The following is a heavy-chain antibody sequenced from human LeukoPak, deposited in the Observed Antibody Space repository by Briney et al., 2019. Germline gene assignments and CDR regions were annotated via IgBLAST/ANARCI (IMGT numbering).Heavy chain of an antibody. J-gene: IGHJ1*01. Sequence: ASVKVSCKASGYTFTGYYMHWVRQAPGQGLEWMGWINPNSGGTNYAQKFQGRVTMTRDTSISTAYMELSRLRSDDTAVYYCARGNYYDRSGYYPEYFQHWGQGTLVTVSS. CDR2: INPNSGGT. CDR1: GYTFTGYY. CDR3: ARGNYYDRSGYYPEYFQH. D-gene: IGHD3-22*01. V-gene: IGHV1-2*02.